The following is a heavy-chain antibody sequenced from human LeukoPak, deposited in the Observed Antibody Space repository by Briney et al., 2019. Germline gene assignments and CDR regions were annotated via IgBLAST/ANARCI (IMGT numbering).Heavy chain of an antibody. Sequence: GRSLRLSCAASGFTFDDYAMHWVRQVPGKGLEWVSGISWNGATIFYADSVKGRFTISRDDAKKTLHLEMNSLRAQDTALYYCAKRSAAGTVGYFDFWGQGTLVTVSS. D-gene: IGHD6-13*01. CDR1: GFTFDDYA. J-gene: IGHJ4*02. CDR3: AKRSAAGTVGYFDF. V-gene: IGHV3-9*01. CDR2: ISWNGATI.